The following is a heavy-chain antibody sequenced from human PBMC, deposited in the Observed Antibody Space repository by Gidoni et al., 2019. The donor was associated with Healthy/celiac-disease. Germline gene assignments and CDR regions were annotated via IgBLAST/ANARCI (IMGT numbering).Heavy chain of an antibody. Sequence: EVQLVESGGGSVQPGGSLTISSAASGFTFSSYEMNWVRQAPGKGLGWVSYISSSGSTIYYADAVKGRFTISRDNAKNSLYLQMNSLRAEDTAVYYCARDSNGPYWYFDLWGRGTLVTVSS. CDR2: ISSSGSTI. CDR1: GFTFSSYE. CDR3: ARDSNGPYWYFDL. J-gene: IGHJ2*01. D-gene: IGHD2-8*01. V-gene: IGHV3-48*03.